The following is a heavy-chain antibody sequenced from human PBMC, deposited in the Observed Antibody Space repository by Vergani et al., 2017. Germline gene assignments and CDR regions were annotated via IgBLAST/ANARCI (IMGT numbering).Heavy chain of an antibody. Sequence: QVQLQQWGAGLLKPSETLSLTCAVYGGSFSGYYWSWIRQPPGKGLEWIGEINHSGSTNYNPSLKSRVTISVDTSKNQFSLKLSSVTTADTAVYYCARGGQWLVHSGVDTYFDYWGQGTLVTVSS. CDR3: ARGGQWLVHSGVDTYFDY. CDR1: GGSFSGYY. V-gene: IGHV4-34*01. D-gene: IGHD6-19*01. CDR2: INHSGST. J-gene: IGHJ4*02.